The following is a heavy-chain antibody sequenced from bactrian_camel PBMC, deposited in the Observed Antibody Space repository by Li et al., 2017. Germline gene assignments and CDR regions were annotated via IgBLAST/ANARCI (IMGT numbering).Heavy chain of an antibody. CDR1: GSIFESCG. CDR2: MQADGST. J-gene: IGHJ4*01. Sequence: HVQLVESGGGLVQVGESLTLSCAATGSIFESCGMAWFRQAPGEERERIATMQADGSTAYADSVKGRFTISQDNYNDKDDVNTVYLQMNSLKPEDTAVYYCAAEPGRDIALVVGSVGVPDFTYKGQGTQVTVS. D-gene: IGHD7*01. V-gene: IGHV3S53*01.